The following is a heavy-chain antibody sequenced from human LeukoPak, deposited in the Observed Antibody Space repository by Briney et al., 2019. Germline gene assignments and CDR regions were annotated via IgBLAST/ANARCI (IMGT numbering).Heavy chain of an antibody. J-gene: IGHJ4*02. Sequence: GRSLRLSCAASGFTFSSYGMHWVRQAPGKGLEWVAVISYDGSNKYYADSVKGRFTISRDNSKNTVYLQMNSLRTEDTAVYYCARDNIAVSGTDYWGQGTLVSVSS. CDR2: ISYDGSNK. V-gene: IGHV3-30*03. D-gene: IGHD6-19*01. CDR3: ARDNIAVSGTDY. CDR1: GFTFSSYG.